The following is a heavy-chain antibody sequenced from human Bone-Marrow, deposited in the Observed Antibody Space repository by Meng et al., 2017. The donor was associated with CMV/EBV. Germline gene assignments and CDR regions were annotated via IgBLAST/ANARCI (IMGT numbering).Heavy chain of an antibody. Sequence: GESLKISCAASGFTFSDYYMSWIRQAPGKGLEWVSYISSSGSTIYYADSVKGRFTISRDNAKDSLYLQMNSLRAEDTAVYFCARDRKDCSSTDCYLGMDVWGQGTTVTVSS. CDR2: ISSSGSTI. CDR3: ARDRKDCSSTDCYLGMDV. D-gene: IGHD2-2*01. CDR1: GFTFSDYY. J-gene: IGHJ6*02. V-gene: IGHV3-11*04.